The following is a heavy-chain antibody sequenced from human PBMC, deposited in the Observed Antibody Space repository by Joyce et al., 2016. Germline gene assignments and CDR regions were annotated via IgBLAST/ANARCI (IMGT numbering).Heavy chain of an antibody. CDR2: IYPGDSET. CDR3: ARKAVTSPYYDY. J-gene: IGHJ4*02. CDR1: GYSFTSQW. Sequence: EVKLVQSGAEMKKPGESLKISCQASGYSFTSQWVAWVRQMPGKGLEWMGSIYPGDSETSYSPSFQGQVTFSDDRSTSTAFLQWDTLKASDIAIYYCARKAVTSPYYDYWGQGTLVTVAS. D-gene: IGHD4-17*01. V-gene: IGHV5-51*01.